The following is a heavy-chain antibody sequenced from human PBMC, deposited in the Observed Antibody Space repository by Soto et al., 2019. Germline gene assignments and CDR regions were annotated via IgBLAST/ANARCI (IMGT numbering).Heavy chain of an antibody. CDR2: IIPIFGTA. Sequence: QVQLVQSGAEVKKPGSSVKVSCKASGGTFSSYAISWVRQAPGQGLEWMGGIIPIFGTANYAQKFQGRVTIPPDESTSTAYMELSSLRSEDTAVYYCARPIVVVVAATVVDYYGMAVWGQGTTVTVSS. J-gene: IGHJ6*02. CDR1: GGTFSSYA. V-gene: IGHV1-69*05. D-gene: IGHD2-15*01. CDR3: ARPIVVVVAATVVDYYGMAV.